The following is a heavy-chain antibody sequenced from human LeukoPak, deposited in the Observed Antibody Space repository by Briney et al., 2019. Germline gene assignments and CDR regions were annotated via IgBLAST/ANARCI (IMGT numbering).Heavy chain of an antibody. D-gene: IGHD6-25*01. CDR1: GFTFSSYG. J-gene: IGHJ3*02. Sequence: GGSLRLSCAASGFTFSSYGMHWVRQAPGKGLEWVAVISYDGSNKYYADSVKGRFTISRDNSKNTLYLQMNSLRAEDTAVYYCAREKGVAVGGLGSGAFDIWGQGTMVTVSS. CDR2: ISYDGSNK. V-gene: IGHV3-30*03. CDR3: AREKGVAVGGLGSGAFDI.